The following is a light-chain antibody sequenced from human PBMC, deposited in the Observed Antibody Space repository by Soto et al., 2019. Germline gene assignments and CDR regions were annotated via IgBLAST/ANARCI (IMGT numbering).Light chain of an antibody. Sequence: QSALTQPPSVSGSPGQSVTISCTGTSSDVGSYNRVSWYQQPPGTAPKLMIYEVTNRPSGVPNRFSASKSGNTASLTISGLQAEDEADYHCTSYTSSRTWVFGGGTKLTVL. CDR2: EVT. CDR3: TSYTSSRTWV. CDR1: SSDVGSYNR. J-gene: IGLJ3*02. V-gene: IGLV2-18*02.